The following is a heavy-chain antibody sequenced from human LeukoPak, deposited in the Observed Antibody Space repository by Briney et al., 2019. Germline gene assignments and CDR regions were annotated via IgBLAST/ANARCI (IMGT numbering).Heavy chain of an antibody. J-gene: IGHJ4*02. Sequence: GGSLRLSCAASGFTFSSYAINWVRQAPGKGLEWVSAISGSGDNTYYADSVKGRFTISRDNAKNSLYLQMNSLRAEDTALYYCARDLRVVITGSFDSWGQGTLVTVSS. D-gene: IGHD3-22*01. CDR3: ARDLRVVITGSFDS. V-gene: IGHV3-23*01. CDR2: ISGSGDNT. CDR1: GFTFSSYA.